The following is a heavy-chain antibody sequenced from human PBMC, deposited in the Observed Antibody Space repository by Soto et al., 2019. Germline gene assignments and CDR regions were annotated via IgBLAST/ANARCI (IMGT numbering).Heavy chain of an antibody. D-gene: IGHD3-10*01. CDR1: GFPFSSTD. CDR2: ILDTGTTV. Sequence: PGGSLRLSCAASGFPFSSTDMSWVRQAPGKGLEWVSTILDTGTTVFYADSVKGRFTVSRDNSNNTLYVQMNNLRADDTAVYYCVKNSGWFNTWGQGALVTVYS. V-gene: IGHV3-23*01. J-gene: IGHJ5*02. CDR3: VKNSGWFNT.